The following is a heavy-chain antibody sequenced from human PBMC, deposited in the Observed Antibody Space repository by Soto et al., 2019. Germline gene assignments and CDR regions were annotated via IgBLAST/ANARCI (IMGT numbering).Heavy chain of an antibody. D-gene: IGHD3-3*01. CDR1: GYPVTAYY. J-gene: IGHJ3*02. CDR2: INPATGAA. Sequence: QLHLVQSGAVVKKPGASVTVSCSASGYPVTAYYMHWVRQAPGRGLEWMGGINPATGAAKYTQTFQGRVTITRNTPTCTVLMEPSGLTSEDTAVFYCARGGGVGVAGSAAFDMWGQGTLVTVSS. CDR3: ARGGGVGVAGSAAFDM. V-gene: IGHV1-2*02.